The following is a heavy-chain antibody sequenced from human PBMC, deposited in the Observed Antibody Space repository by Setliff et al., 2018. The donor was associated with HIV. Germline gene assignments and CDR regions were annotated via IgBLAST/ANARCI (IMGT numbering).Heavy chain of an antibody. V-gene: IGHV4-34*01. Sequence: SETLSLTCAVYGGSYSGYYWSWIRQPPGKGLEWIGDINHSGSTNYNPSLKSRVTISVDTSKSQFSLKLSSLTAADTAVYYCATLQFLDLGGFDPWGQGTLVTVSS. D-gene: IGHD3-3*01. J-gene: IGHJ5*02. CDR3: ATLQFLDLGGFDP. CDR1: GGSYSGYY. CDR2: INHSGST.